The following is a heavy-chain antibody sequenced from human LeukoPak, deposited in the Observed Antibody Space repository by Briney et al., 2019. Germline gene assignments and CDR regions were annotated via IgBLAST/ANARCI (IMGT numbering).Heavy chain of an antibody. J-gene: IGHJ4*02. CDR2: INPNSGGT. V-gene: IGHV1-2*04. CDR3: ARGGSVRYCSSTSCYAADRFFDY. D-gene: IGHD2-2*01. Sequence: GASVKVSCKASGYTFTGYYMHWVRQAPGQGLEWMGWINPNSGGTNYAQKFQGWLTMTSHTSISTVYMELSRLRSDDTAVYYCARGGSVRYCSSTSCYAADRFFDYWGQGTLVTVSS. CDR1: GYTFTGYY.